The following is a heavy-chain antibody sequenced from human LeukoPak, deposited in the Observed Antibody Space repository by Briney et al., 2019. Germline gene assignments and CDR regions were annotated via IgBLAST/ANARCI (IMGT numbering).Heavy chain of an antibody. J-gene: IGHJ3*02. D-gene: IGHD1-26*01. V-gene: IGHV3-7*01. CDR2: IKQDGSEK. Sequence: PGGSLRLSCAASGFTFSSYWMSWVRQAPGKGLEWVANIKQDGSEKYYVDSVKGRFTISRDNAKNSPYLQMNSLRAEDTAVYYCARDGEYSGDALDIWGQGTMVTVSS. CDR1: GFTFSSYW. CDR3: ARDGEYSGDALDI.